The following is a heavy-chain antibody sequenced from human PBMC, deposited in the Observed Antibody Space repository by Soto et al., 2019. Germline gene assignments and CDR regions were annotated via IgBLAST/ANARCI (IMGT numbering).Heavy chain of an antibody. D-gene: IGHD2-21*01. CDR3: ARARDFGAARYYYDLDV. CDR2: IYYSEST. V-gene: IGHV4-59*02. CDR1: GGSVSSYY. Sequence: PSETLSLTCTVSGGSVSSYYWSWIRQPPGKGLEWIGYIYYSESTNYNPSLKSRVTISLDTSKNQFSLKLRSVTAADTAVYYCARARDFGAARYYYDLDVWGQGTPVTVSS. J-gene: IGHJ6*02.